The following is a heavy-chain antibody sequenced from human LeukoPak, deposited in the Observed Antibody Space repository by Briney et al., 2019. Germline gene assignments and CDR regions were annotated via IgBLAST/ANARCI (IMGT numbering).Heavy chain of an antibody. D-gene: IGHD5-24*01. CDR3: TRVGYIDEGIDY. CDR1: GFTLSSYS. J-gene: IGHJ4*02. V-gene: IGHV3-7*04. Sequence: PGGSLRLSCEASGFTLSSYSMNWVRQAPGKGLEWVANIKQDGSKKSYVDSVKGRFTISRDNAKNSLYLQMNSLRAEDTAIYYCTRVGYIDEGIDYWGQGTLVTVSS. CDR2: IKQDGSKK.